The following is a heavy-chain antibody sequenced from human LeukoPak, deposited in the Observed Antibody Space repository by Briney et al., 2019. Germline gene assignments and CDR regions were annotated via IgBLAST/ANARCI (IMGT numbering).Heavy chain of an antibody. D-gene: IGHD2-2*01. Sequence: PSETPSLTCAVYGGSFSGYYWSWIRQPPGKGLEWIGEINHSGSTNYNPSLKSRVTISVDTSKNQFSLKLSSVTAADTAVYYCARVVVVPAARSPFDYWGQGTLVTVSS. V-gene: IGHV4-34*01. CDR3: ARVVVVPAARSPFDY. J-gene: IGHJ4*02. CDR1: GGSFSGYY. CDR2: INHSGST.